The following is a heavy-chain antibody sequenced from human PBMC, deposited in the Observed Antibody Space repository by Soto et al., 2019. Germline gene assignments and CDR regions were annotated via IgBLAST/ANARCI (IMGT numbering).Heavy chain of an antibody. CDR3: MVSRGWYAGDY. CDR1: RSTFTGYY. Sequence: ASVTVSFRASRSTFTGYYMHWVRQAPGQGLEWMGWINPNSGGTNYAQKFQGRVTMTRDTSISTAYMELSRLRSDDTAVYYCMVSRGWYAGDYWGQGTLVTVSS. V-gene: IGHV1-2*02. J-gene: IGHJ4*02. CDR2: INPNSGGT. D-gene: IGHD6-19*01.